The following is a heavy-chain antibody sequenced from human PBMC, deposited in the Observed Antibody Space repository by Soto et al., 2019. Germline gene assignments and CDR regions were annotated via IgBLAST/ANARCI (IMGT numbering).Heavy chain of an antibody. CDR3: ARTSCSGGSCSPDP. D-gene: IGHD2-15*01. CDR1: GFTLSGYW. J-gene: IGHJ5*02. V-gene: IGHV3-74*01. CDR2: ISSSGGTT. Sequence: GGSLRLSCAASGFTLSGYWMHWVRQGPGKGPVWVARISSSGGTTDYADSVKGRFTISRDNAKNTLFLQMSSLRYEDTAVYYCARTSCSGGSCSPDPWGRGTLVTVSS.